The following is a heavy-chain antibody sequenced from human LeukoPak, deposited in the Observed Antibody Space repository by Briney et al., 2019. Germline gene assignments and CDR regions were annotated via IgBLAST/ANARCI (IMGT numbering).Heavy chain of an antibody. CDR1: GGSFSGYY. CDR3: ASVGTSYSYGSGGSDY. D-gene: IGHD3-10*01. Sequence: SETLSLTCAVYGGSFSGYYWGWIRQPPGKGLEWVGEINHSGSTNYNPSRKSRVTISVDTSKNQFPLKLSSVTAADTAVYYCASVGTSYSYGSGGSDYWGQGTLVTVSS. J-gene: IGHJ4*02. CDR2: INHSGST. V-gene: IGHV4-34*01.